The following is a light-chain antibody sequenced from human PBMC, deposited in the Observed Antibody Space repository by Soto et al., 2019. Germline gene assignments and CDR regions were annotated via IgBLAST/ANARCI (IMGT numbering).Light chain of an antibody. Sequence: DIQMTQSPSTLSASVGDRVTITCRASQSISTWLAWYQQKPGKAPKLLIYKASSLQGGVTSRFSGSGSGTEFTLTISSLQPDDFATYYCQQYNTYSRTFGQGTKVEIK. V-gene: IGKV1-5*03. CDR3: QQYNTYSRT. CDR1: QSISTW. J-gene: IGKJ1*01. CDR2: KAS.